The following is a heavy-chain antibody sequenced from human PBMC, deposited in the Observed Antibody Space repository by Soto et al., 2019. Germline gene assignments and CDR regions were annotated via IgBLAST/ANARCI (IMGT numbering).Heavy chain of an antibody. CDR1: GYTFTSYG. CDR3: ASGEYDSSGYYLSWFDP. J-gene: IGHJ5*02. V-gene: IGHV1-18*01. D-gene: IGHD3-22*01. Sequence: ASVKVSCKASGYTFTSYGLSWVRQAPGQVLEWMGWISAYHGNTNYAQKLEGRVTMTTDTSTSTAYMELRSLRSDDTAVYDCASGEYDSSGYYLSWFDPWGQGTLVTVSS. CDR2: ISAYHGNT.